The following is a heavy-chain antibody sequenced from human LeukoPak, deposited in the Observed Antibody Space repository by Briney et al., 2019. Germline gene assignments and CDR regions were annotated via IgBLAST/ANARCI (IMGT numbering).Heavy chain of an antibody. D-gene: IGHD2-15*01. CDR1: GYTFTSYY. CDR2: INPSGGST. CDR3: ARVGVDLEYCSGGSCYSNYYYYGMDV. J-gene: IGHJ6*02. Sequence: ASVKVSCKASGYTFTSYYMHWVRQAPGQGLEWTGIINPSGGSTSYAQKFQGRVTMTRDTSTSTVYMELSSLRSEDTAVYYCARVGVDLEYCSGGSCYSNYYYYGMDVWGQGTTVTVSS. V-gene: IGHV1-46*01.